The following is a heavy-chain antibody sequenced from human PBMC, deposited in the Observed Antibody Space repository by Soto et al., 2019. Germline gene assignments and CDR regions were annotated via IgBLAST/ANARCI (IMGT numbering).Heavy chain of an antibody. CDR2: IYSNGDT. J-gene: IGHJ6*02. CDR3: ARGWYSSSSRAGYGMDV. Sequence: PGGSLRLSCAASGITVSNNYMSWVRQAPGKGLECVSLIYSNGDTRYADSVKGRFTISRDNSKNTVYLQMSSLRSEDTAVYYCARGWYSSSSRAGYGMDVWGQGTTVTVSS. V-gene: IGHV3-53*05. D-gene: IGHD6-6*01. CDR1: GITVSNNY.